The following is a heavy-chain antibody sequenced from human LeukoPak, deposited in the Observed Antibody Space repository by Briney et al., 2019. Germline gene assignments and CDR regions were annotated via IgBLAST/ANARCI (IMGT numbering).Heavy chain of an antibody. D-gene: IGHD1-26*01. CDR3: ARDSRWYNGRYYDEGIDY. CDR2: INSDGSDM. Sequence: SGGSLRLSCTGSGFTFSGYWMHWVRQAPGKGLVRVSRINSDGSDMSYADSVKGRFTISRDNAKNTVYLQMNSLRAEDTAVYYCARDSRWYNGRYYDEGIDYWGQGTLVTVSS. J-gene: IGHJ4*02. V-gene: IGHV3-74*01. CDR1: GFTFSGYW.